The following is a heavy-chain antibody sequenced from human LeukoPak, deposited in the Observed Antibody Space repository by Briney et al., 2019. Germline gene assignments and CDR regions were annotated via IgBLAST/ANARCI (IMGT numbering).Heavy chain of an antibody. CDR1: GFTFSSYA. J-gene: IGHJ4*01. Sequence: PGGSLRLSCAASGFTFSSYAMTWVRQAPGKGLEWVSAIDIYSTKTNYVDSVKGRFTISGDNSKNTLYLQMNSLRGEDTAIYYCARDWKADFWGHGTLVTVSS. V-gene: IGHV3-23*05. D-gene: IGHD1-1*01. CDR3: ARDWKADF. CDR2: IDIYSTKT.